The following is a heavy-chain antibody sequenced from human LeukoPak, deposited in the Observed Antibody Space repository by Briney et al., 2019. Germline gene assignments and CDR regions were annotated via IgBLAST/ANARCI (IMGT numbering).Heavy chain of an antibody. CDR2: IYHSGST. Sequence: PSETLSLTCAVSGYSISSGYYWGWIRQPPGKGLEWIGSIYHSGSTYYNPSLKSRVTISVDTSKNQFSLKLSSVTAADTAVYYCAREGLRGVYSNYFDYWGQGTLVTVSS. V-gene: IGHV4-38-2*02. J-gene: IGHJ4*02. D-gene: IGHD4-11*01. CDR1: GYSISSGYY. CDR3: AREGLRGVYSNYFDY.